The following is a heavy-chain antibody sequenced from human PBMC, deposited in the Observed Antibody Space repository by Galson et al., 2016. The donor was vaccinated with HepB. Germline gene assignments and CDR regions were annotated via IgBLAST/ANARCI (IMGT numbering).Heavy chain of an antibody. D-gene: IGHD6-13*01. J-gene: IGHJ4*02. CDR3: ARNPGASTWG. CDR2: IYSGGNT. CDR1: GFTVGNNY. V-gene: IGHV3-66*01. Sequence: SLRLSCAASGFTVGNNYMSWVRQAPGKGLEWVSLIYSGGNTLYADSVKGRFSISRDNSKNTLSLQMNSLSAEDPAVYYCARNPGASTWGWGQGTLVTVAS.